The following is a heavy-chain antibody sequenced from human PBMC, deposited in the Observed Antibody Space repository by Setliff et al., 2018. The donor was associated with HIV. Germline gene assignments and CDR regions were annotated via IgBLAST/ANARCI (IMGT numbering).Heavy chain of an antibody. D-gene: IGHD3-10*01. CDR2: IKQDGRT. V-gene: IGHV3-7*03. CDR1: GFTFSNYW. J-gene: IGHJ5*02. Sequence: GGSLRLSCAASGFTFSNYWMSWVRQVPGKGLEWVANIKQDGRTYYAESVKGRFTVSRDNSINILYLHMNSLIAEDTAVYYCAKGVKWLAPWGQGTLVTVSS. CDR3: AKGVKWLAP.